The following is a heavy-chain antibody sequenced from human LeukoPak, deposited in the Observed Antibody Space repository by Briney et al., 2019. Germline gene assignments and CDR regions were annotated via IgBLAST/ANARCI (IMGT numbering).Heavy chain of an antibody. CDR3: ARVYMDLSKDV. J-gene: IGHJ6*02. D-gene: IGHD3/OR15-3a*01. CDR1: GFTFSSYG. V-gene: IGHV3-33*03. CDR2: IWYDGSNK. Sequence: GGSLRLSCAASGFTFSSYGMHWVRQAPGKGLEWVAVIWYDGSNKYYADSVKGRFTISRDNSKNTLYLQMNSLRAEDTAVYYCARVYMDLSKDVWGQGTTVTVSS.